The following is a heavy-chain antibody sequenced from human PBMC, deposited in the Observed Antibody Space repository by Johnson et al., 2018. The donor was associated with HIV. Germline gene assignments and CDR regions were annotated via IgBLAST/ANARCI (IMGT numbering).Heavy chain of an antibody. Sequence: QMLLVESGGGVVQPGRSLRLSCAASRFTFSSYAMHWVRQAPGKGLEWVAVISYDVSNKYYADSVKGRFTISRDNSKNTLYLQMNSLRAEDTAVYYCARPGGDYSAFDIWGQGTMVTVSS. CDR2: ISYDVSNK. J-gene: IGHJ3*02. CDR1: RFTFSSYA. CDR3: ARPGGDYSAFDI. D-gene: IGHD4-17*01. V-gene: IGHV3-30-3*01.